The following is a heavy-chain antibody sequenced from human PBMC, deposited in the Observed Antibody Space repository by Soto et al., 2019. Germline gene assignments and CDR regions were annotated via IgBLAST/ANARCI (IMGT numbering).Heavy chain of an antibody. Sequence: GGSLRLSCAASGFTFGSYWMSWVRQAPGKGLEWVANIKQDGSEKYYVDSVKGRFTISRDNAKNSLYLQMNSLRAEDTAVYYCAPLPSIAARGAYFVSRGQGTPVT. V-gene: IGHV3-7*01. CDR3: APLPSIAARGAYFVS. CDR2: IKQDGSEK. J-gene: IGHJ4*02. CDR1: GFTFGSYW. D-gene: IGHD6-6*01.